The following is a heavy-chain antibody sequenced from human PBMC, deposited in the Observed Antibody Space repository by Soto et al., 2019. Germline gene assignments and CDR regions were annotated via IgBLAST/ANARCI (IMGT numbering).Heavy chain of an antibody. CDR3: ARGLISGSHYSGGWYYFDS. CDR1: GGSFSYYI. V-gene: IGHV4-34*01. D-gene: IGHD1-26*01. J-gene: IGHJ4*02. Sequence: PSETLSVTCDVYGGSFSYYIWTWIRQTPGKGLQWIGQINHSGSANYNPSLKSRVTISVHTSSSQFSLELSSVTAADTAVYYCARGLISGSHYSGGWYYFDSWGQGTQVTVSS. CDR2: INHSGSA.